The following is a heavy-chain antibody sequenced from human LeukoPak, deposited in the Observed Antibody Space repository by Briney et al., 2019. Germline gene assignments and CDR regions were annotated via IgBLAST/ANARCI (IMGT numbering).Heavy chain of an antibody. V-gene: IGHV4-59*01. Sequence: SETLSLTCTVSRGSISRYSWSLIRQSPGGGLEWIGYIYYSGDTAYNPSLRSRVTMSVDTSMNQFSLQLRSMTTADTAVYYCVRGPYSASISKWFDPWGQGTQVIVS. D-gene: IGHD1-26*01. CDR1: RGSISRYS. CDR2: IYYSGDT. CDR3: VRGPYSASISKWFDP. J-gene: IGHJ5*02.